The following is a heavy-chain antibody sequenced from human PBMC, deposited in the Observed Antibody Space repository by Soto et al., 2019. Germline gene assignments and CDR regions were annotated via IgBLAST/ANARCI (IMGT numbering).Heavy chain of an antibody. D-gene: IGHD4-17*01. V-gene: IGHV4-59*01. Sequence: SETLSLTCTVSGGSISSYYWSWIRQPPGKGLEWIGYIYYSGSTNYNPSLKSRDNISVDTSKNQFSLKLSSVTVADTAVYYFARDQRYGDYIPSYYFDYWGQGTLVTVSS. CDR3: ARDQRYGDYIPSYYFDY. J-gene: IGHJ4*02. CDR2: IYYSGST. CDR1: GGSISSYY.